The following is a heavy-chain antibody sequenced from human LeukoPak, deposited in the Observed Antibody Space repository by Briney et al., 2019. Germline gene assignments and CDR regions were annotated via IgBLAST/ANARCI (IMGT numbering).Heavy chain of an antibody. CDR2: ISSSSSTI. J-gene: IGHJ6*03. Sequence: GGSLRLSCAASGFTFSSYSMNWVRQAPGKGLEWVSYISSSSSTIYYADSVKGRFTISRDNAKNSRYLQMNSLRAEDTAVYYCARVVGGLGYCSSTSCYYYMDAWGKGTTVTVSS. D-gene: IGHD2-2*01. CDR1: GFTFSSYS. CDR3: ARVVGGLGYCSSTSCYYYMDA. V-gene: IGHV3-48*04.